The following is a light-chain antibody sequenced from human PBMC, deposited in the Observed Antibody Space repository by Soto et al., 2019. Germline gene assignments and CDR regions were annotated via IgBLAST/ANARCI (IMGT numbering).Light chain of an antibody. V-gene: IGLV1-40*01. CDR1: SSDIGAGYR. CDR3: QSFGKYLSSVV. Sequence: QSVLTQPPSVSGAPGERVTISCTGSSSDIGAGYRVRWYQQVPGTAPKLLIYDNTNRPSGVSVRFSGSKSGTSASLAISGLQAEDEADYYCQSFGKYLSSVVFGGGTKLTVL. J-gene: IGLJ2*01. CDR2: DNT.